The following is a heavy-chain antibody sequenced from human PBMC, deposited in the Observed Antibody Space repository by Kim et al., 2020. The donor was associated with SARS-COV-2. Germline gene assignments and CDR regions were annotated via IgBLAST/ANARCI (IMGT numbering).Heavy chain of an antibody. Sequence: GGSLRLSCAASGFTFRDCGMTWVRQAPGKGLEWVSAIRRSGAGTVYADSVKGRFTISRDDSKNPVDLQMNSLSAEDTAVYYCANGSNSVWLFDYYGQGAL. CDR1: GFTFRDCG. V-gene: IGHV3-23*01. J-gene: IGHJ4*02. CDR2: IRRSGAGT. D-gene: IGHD6-19*01. CDR3: ANGSNSVWLFDY.